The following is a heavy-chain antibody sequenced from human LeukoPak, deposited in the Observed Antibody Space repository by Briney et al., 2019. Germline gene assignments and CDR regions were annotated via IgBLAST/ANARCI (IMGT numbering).Heavy chain of an antibody. V-gene: IGHV1-2*02. J-gene: IGHJ4*02. CDR1: GYTFTGYF. CDR3: ASSIVYCSSTSCYFN. D-gene: IGHD2-2*01. Sequence: ASVNVSFKASGYTFTGYFMHWVRQAPGQGLEWMGWINPNSGGTNYAQKFQGRVTMTRDTSISTAYMELNRLRSDDTAVYYCASSIVYCSSTSCYFNWGQGTLVTVSS. CDR2: INPNSGGT.